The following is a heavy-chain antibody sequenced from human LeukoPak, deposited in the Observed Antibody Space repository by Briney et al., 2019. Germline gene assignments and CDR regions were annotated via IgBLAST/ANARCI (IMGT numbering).Heavy chain of an antibody. J-gene: IGHJ6*02. V-gene: IGHV3-74*01. CDR2: INTDGSST. CDR3: VRFAISDGMDV. D-gene: IGHD3-3*01. Sequence: GGSLRLSCAASGFTFSSYWMHWVRQAPGKGLVWVSRINTDGSSTNYADSVKGRFTISRDNAKKTLYLQMNSLRAEDTAMHYCVRFAISDGMDVWGQGTTVTVSS. CDR1: GFTFSSYW.